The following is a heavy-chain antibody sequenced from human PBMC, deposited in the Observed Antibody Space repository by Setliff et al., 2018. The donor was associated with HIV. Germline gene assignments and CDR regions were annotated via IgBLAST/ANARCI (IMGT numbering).Heavy chain of an antibody. CDR3: ARAKTSGTYYGWSY. V-gene: IGHV3-74*01. J-gene: IGHJ4*02. CDR2: IDSDGSDT. Sequence: GGSLRLSCVASGLTFSIYWMHWVRQAPGKGLVWVSRIDSDGSDTDYADSVRGRFTISRDNAKNTLYLQMTSLRAEDTAVYYCARAKTSGTYYGWSYWGQGTLVTVSS. CDR1: GLTFSIYW. D-gene: IGHD1-26*01.